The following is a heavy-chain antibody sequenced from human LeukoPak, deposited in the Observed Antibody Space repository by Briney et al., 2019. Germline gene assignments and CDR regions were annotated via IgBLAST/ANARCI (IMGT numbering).Heavy chain of an antibody. Sequence: ASVKVSCKASGGTFSSCAISWVRQAPGQGLEWMGGIIPILGTANYAQKFQGRVTITADESTSTAYMELGRLRSEDTAVYYCARHFSGVRCDFDWGQGTLVTVSS. V-gene: IGHV1-69*13. J-gene: IGHJ4*02. CDR1: GGTFSSCA. CDR2: IIPILGTA. CDR3: ARHFSGVRCDFD. D-gene: IGHD2-15*01.